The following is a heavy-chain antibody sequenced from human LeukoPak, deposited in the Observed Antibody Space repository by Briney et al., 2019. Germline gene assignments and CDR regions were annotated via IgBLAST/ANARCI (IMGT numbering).Heavy chain of an antibody. CDR1: GGSISSYY. CDR3: ARAGGITMVRGVIDY. V-gene: IGHV4-4*07. CDR2: IYTSGST. J-gene: IGHJ4*02. Sequence: SETLSLTCTVSGGSISSYYWSWIRQPAGKGLEWIGRIYTSGSTNYNPSLKSRVTISVDRSKNQFSLKLSSVTAADTAVYYCARAGGITMVRGVIDYWGQGTLVTVSS. D-gene: IGHD3-10*01.